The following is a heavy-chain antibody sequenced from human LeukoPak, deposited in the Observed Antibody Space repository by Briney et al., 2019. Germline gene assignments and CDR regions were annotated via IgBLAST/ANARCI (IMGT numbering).Heavy chain of an antibody. V-gene: IGHV3-30*02. J-gene: IGHJ4*02. CDR3: VKDFHNSWTFDY. Sequence: GGSRRLSCAASGFTFSTCGMHWVRQAPGKGLEWVAFINDGGNIKDYADSVKGRLTISRDTSKNILYLQMNSLRVEDTAVYYCVKDFHNSWTFDYWGQGTLVTVSS. CDR2: INDGGNIK. D-gene: IGHD6-13*01. CDR1: GFTFSTCG.